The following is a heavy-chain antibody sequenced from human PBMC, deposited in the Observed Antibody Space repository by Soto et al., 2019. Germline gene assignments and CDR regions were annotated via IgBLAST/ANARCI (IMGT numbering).Heavy chain of an antibody. J-gene: IGHJ6*02. CDR1: GYTFTSYY. CDR3: ARGGRYASPDYYYYYGMDV. CDR2: INPSGGST. V-gene: IGHV1-46*01. D-gene: IGHD3-16*01. Sequence: ASVKVSCKASGYTFTSYYMHWVRQAPGQGLEWMGIINPSGGSTSYAQKFQGRVTMTRDTSTSTVYMELSSLRPEDTAVYYCARGGRYASPDYYYYYGMDVWGQGTTVTVSS.